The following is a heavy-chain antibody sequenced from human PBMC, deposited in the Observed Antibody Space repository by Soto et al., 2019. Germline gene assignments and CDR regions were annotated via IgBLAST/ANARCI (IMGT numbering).Heavy chain of an antibody. V-gene: IGHV4-59*08. CDR2: IYYSGST. Sequence: QVQLQESGPGLVKPSETLSLTCTVSGGSISSYYWSWIRQPPGKGLEWIGYIYYSGSTNYNPSLKSRVTISVDTSKNQFSLKXSSVTAADTAVYYCARQGRKGITMVRGVPTGYFDLWGRGTLVTVSS. CDR1: GGSISSYY. CDR3: ARQGRKGITMVRGVPTGYFDL. D-gene: IGHD3-10*01. J-gene: IGHJ2*01.